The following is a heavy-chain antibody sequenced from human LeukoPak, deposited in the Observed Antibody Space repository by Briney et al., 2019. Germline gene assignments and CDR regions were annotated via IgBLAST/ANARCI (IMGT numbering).Heavy chain of an antibody. CDR1: GFTFGDYA. D-gene: IGHD6-19*01. CDR3: TTEWALAGNFY. Sequence: SGGSLRLSCTASGFTFGDYAMNWVRQAPGKGLEWVGFIRGKGSGGTTEYAASVKGRFTISRDDSKNTLYLQMNSLKTEDTAVYYCTTEWALAGNFYWGQGTLVTVSS. CDR2: IRGKGSGGTT. J-gene: IGHJ4*02. V-gene: IGHV3-49*04.